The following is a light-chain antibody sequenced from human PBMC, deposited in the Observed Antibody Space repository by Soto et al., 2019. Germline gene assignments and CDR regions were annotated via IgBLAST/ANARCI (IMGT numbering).Light chain of an antibody. V-gene: IGKV3-15*01. CDR2: GAS. CDR3: QQYNSWSSIT. J-gene: IGKJ5*01. CDR1: QSVRSN. Sequence: EIVMTQSPATLSVSPGERATLSCRASQSVRSNLAWYQQKPGQAPRLLIYGASTRATGIPGRFSGSGSGTQFALTISSLQSEDLAIYYCQQYNSWSSITFGQGTRLVIK.